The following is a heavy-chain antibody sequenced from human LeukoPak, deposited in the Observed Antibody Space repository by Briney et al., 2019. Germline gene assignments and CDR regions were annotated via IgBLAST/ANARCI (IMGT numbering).Heavy chain of an antibody. D-gene: IGHD6-19*01. CDR2: IYIGGRT. CDR3: ARTRGSGWYGATFDY. J-gene: IGHJ4*02. Sequence: GGSLRLSCVASGFTVSSNYMSWVRQPPGKGLEWVSVIYIGGRTLNADSVKGRFTISRDNSKNTVYLQMNSLRVEDTAVYYCARTRGSGWYGATFDYWGQGTLVTVSS. V-gene: IGHV3-66*01. CDR1: GFTVSSNY.